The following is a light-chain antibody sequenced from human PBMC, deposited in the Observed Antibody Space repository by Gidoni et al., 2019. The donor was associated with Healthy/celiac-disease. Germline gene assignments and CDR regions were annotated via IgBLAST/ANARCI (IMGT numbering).Light chain of an antibody. J-gene: IGLJ2*01. Sequence: QSALTQPASVSGSPGQSITISCTGTSSDVGGYNYVSWYQQHPGKAPKLMIYEVSNRPSGVSTRFSGPKSGNTASLTISGLQAEDEADYYYSSYTSSSTLVFGGGTKLTVL. CDR1: SSDVGGYNY. CDR3: SSYTSSSTLV. V-gene: IGLV2-14*01. CDR2: EVS.